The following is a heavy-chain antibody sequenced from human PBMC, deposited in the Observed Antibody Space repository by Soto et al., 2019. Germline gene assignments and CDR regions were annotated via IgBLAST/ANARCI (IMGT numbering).Heavy chain of an antibody. D-gene: IGHD1-1*01. CDR3: ARDQLEGNWFDP. J-gene: IGHJ5*02. V-gene: IGHV4-30-2*01. CDR2: IYHSGST. CDR1: GGSISSGGYS. Sequence: QLQLQESGSGLVRPSQTLSLTCAVSGGSISSGGYSWNWIRQPPGKGLEWIGSIYHSGSTLYNPSHKSRITISVDKSKNQFSLKLSSVTAADTAVYYCARDQLEGNWFDPWGQGTLVTVSS.